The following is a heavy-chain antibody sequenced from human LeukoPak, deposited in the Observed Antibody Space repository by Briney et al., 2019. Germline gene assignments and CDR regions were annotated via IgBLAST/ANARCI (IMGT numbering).Heavy chain of an antibody. J-gene: IGHJ4*02. CDR3: ARVRPLLWFGELLLGFDY. CDR2: INPNSGGT. CDR1: GYTFTGYY. Sequence: ASVKVSCKASGYTFTGYYMHWVRQAPGQGLEWMGWINPNSGGTNYAQKFQGRVTMTRDTSISTAYMELNRLRSDDTAVYYCARVRPLLWFGELLLGFDYWGQGTLVTVSS. D-gene: IGHD3-10*01. V-gene: IGHV1-2*02.